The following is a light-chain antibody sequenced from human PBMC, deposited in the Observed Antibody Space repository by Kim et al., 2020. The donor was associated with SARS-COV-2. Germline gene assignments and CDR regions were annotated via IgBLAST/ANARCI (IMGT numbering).Light chain of an antibody. Sequence: SASFGYQVTITCRATRDISGLLAWSHQIPGKAPALLIHAAYSLYSGAPSRFRGSGSATHFTLTINGLQPEDFGSYYCQQVKTFPHTFGQGTKLEIK. CDR1: RDISGL. CDR2: AAY. J-gene: IGKJ2*01. CDR3: QQVKTFPHT. V-gene: IGKV1-9*01.